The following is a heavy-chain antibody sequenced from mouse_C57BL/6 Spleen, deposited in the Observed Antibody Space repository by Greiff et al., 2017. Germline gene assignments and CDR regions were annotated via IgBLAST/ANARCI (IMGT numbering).Heavy chain of an antibody. CDR2: INPSSGYT. D-gene: IGHD2-1*01. Sequence: QVQLQQSGAELARPGASVKMSCKASGYTFTSYTMHWVKQRPRQGLEWIGYINPSSGYTKYNQKFKDKATLTADKSASTAYMQLSSLTSEDSAVYYCARSLPYWYFDVWGTGTTVTVSS. J-gene: IGHJ1*03. V-gene: IGHV1-4*01. CDR3: ARSLPYWYFDV. CDR1: GYTFTSYT.